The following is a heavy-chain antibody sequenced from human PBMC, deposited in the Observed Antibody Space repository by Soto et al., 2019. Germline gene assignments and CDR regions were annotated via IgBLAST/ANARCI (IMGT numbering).Heavy chain of an antibody. CDR2: ISGSGGST. J-gene: IGHJ4*02. V-gene: IGHV3-23*01. CDR1: GFTFSSYA. Sequence: GGSLRLSCAASGFTFSSYAMSWVRQAPGKGLEWVSAISGSGGSTYYADSVKGRFTISRDNSKNTLYLQMNSLRAEDTAVYYCAKGPYLNYYDSSDPGSFDYWGQGTLVTVSS. CDR3: AKGPYLNYYDSSDPGSFDY. D-gene: IGHD3-22*01.